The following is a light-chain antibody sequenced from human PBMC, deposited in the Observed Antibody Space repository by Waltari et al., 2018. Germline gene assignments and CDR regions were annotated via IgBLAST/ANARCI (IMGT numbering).Light chain of an antibody. CDR3: QSYDVSNPDWV. Sequence: NFMLTQPHSVSESPGKTVTISCTRSSGSIASNYVQWYQQRPGSAPTTVLYGYTRSPSGVPVRFSGPIDSSSNAASLAISGLKTEDEADYYCQSYDVSNPDWVFGGGTKLTVL. CDR1: SGSIASNY. CDR2: GYT. J-gene: IGLJ3*02. V-gene: IGLV6-57*04.